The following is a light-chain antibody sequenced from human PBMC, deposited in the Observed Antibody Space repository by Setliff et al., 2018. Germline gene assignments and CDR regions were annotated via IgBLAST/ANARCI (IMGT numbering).Light chain of an antibody. V-gene: IGLV2-14*03. CDR1: SSDVGGYNY. Sequence: QSVLTQPASVSGSPGQWITISCSGTSSDVGGYNYVSWYQQHPGKASKLMIYDVTNRPSGISNRFSGSKSGNTASLTISGLQAEDDADYYCSSYTTSGTYVFGTGTKVTVL. CDR2: DVT. J-gene: IGLJ1*01. CDR3: SSYTTSGTYV.